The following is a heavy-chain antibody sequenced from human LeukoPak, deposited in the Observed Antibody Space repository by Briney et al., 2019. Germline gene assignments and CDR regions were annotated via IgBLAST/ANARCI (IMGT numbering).Heavy chain of an antibody. V-gene: IGHV3-23*01. CDR3: AKDLDYDFWSGYTTDFDY. CDR1: GFTFSSYA. Sequence: GGSLRLSCAASGFTFSSYAMSWVRQAPGKGLEWVSAISGSGGSTYYADSVKGRFTISRDNSKNTLYLQMNSLRAEDTAVYYCAKDLDYDFWSGYTTDFDYWGQGTLVTVSS. CDR2: ISGSGGST. J-gene: IGHJ4*02. D-gene: IGHD3-3*01.